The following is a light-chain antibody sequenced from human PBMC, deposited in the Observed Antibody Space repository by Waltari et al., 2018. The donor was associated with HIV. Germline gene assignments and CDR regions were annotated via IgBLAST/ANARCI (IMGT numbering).Light chain of an antibody. CDR2: DNN. CDR1: TANIGNNY. J-gene: IGLJ2*01. CDR3: ATWDSSLSAVV. Sequence: QSVLTQPPSVSAAPGQTVTISCSGSTANIGNNYVSWYQQLPGTAPKLLIYDNNKRPSGIPDLFSGSKSGTSATLGITGLQTGDEADYYCATWDSSLSAVVFGGGTKLTVL. V-gene: IGLV1-51*01.